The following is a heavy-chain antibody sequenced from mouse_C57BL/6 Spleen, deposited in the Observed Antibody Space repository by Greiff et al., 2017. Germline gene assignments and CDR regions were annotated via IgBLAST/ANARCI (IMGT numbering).Heavy chain of an antibody. V-gene: IGHV1-74*01. CDR1: GYTFTSYW. J-gene: IGHJ3*01. CDR3: AIGDDHGWFAY. Sequence: VQLQQPGAELVKPGASVKVSCKASGYTFTSYWMHWVKQRPGQGLEWIGRIHPSDSDTNYNQKFKGKATLTVDKSASTTYMQLSSLTSEDSAVSYCAIGDDHGWFAYWGQGTLVTVSA. CDR2: IHPSDSDT.